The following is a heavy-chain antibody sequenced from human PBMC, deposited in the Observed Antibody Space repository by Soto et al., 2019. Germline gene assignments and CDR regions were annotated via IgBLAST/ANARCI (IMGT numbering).Heavy chain of an antibody. CDR3: ARVVAPLSGSYYFDY. J-gene: IGHJ4*02. Sequence: SVKVSCKASGYTFTIYYMHWVRQAPGQGLEWMGGIIPIFGTANYAQKFQGRVTITADESTSTAYMELSSLRSEDTAVYYCARVVAPLSGSYYFDYWGQGTLVTVSS. D-gene: IGHD1-26*01. CDR2: IIPIFGTA. V-gene: IGHV1-69*13. CDR1: GYTFTIYY.